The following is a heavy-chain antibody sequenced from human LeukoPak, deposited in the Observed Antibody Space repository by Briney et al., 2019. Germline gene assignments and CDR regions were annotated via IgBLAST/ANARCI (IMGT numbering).Heavy chain of an antibody. CDR1: GGTFSSYA. CDR2: IIPIFGTA. Sequence: SVKVSCTASGGTFSSYAISWVRQAPGQGLEWMGGIIPIFGTANYAQKFQGRVTITADESTSTAYMELRSLRSDDTAVYYCARDKSIAVSDFDYWGQGTLVTVSS. J-gene: IGHJ4*02. CDR3: ARDKSIAVSDFDY. D-gene: IGHD6-19*01. V-gene: IGHV1-69*13.